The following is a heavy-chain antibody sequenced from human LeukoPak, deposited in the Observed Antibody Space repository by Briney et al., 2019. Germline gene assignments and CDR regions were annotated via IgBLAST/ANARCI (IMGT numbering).Heavy chain of an antibody. CDR1: GDSITSYS. CDR3: ARGGEGSSWYGDYYYYMDV. CDR2: IYYSGST. D-gene: IGHD6-13*01. Sequence: SETLSLTCTVSGDSITSYSWSWIRQPPGKGLEWIGYIYYSGSTNYNPSLKSRVTISVDTSKNQFSLKLSSVTAADTAVYYCARGGEGSSWYGDYYYYMDVWGKGTTVTISS. J-gene: IGHJ6*03. V-gene: IGHV4-59*01.